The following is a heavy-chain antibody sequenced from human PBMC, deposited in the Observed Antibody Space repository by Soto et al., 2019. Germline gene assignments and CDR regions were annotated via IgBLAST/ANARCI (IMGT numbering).Heavy chain of an antibody. Sequence: SGPTLVNPTQTLTLTCTFSGFSLSTSGVGVGWIRQTPGKALEWLALIYRNDDKRYSPSLKSRLTFTKDPPKNLVVLTMTNMDPVDTATYYCPHRRDHSSGWYLDYWGQGTLVTLAS. CDR1: GFSLSTSGVG. CDR2: IYRNDDK. CDR3: PHRRDHSSGWYLDY. V-gene: IGHV2-5*01. D-gene: IGHD6-19*01. J-gene: IGHJ4*02.